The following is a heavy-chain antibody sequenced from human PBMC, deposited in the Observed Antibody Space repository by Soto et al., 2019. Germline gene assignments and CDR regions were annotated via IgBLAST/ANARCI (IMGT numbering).Heavy chain of an antibody. CDR3: AGYPQPHDSSAYYYY. V-gene: IGHV3-7*01. J-gene: IGHJ4*02. CDR1: GFTFNDYW. D-gene: IGHD3-22*01. CDR2: IKQDGSEE. Sequence: EVQLVESGGGLVQPGGSLRLSCAASGFTFNDYWMSWVRQAPGKGLEWVATIKQDGSEEYYVHSVKGRFTISRDNAQNALDLQMNSLGAEDTAVYYCAGYPQPHDSSAYYYYWGQGTLVTVSA.